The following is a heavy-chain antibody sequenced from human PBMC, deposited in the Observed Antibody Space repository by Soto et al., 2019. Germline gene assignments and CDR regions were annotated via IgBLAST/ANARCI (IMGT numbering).Heavy chain of an antibody. CDR3: ARKVTLGAFDI. CDR1: GDSVSSNTVA. V-gene: IGHV6-1*01. CDR2: TYYRSKWYN. D-gene: IGHD4-4*01. Sequence: PSQTLSLTCAISGDSVSSNTVAWNWIRQSPSRGLEWLGRTYYRSKWYNDYAVSVKSRITVNPDTSKNQFSLHLNSMTPEDTAVYYCARKVTLGAFDIWGQGTMVTVSS. J-gene: IGHJ3*02.